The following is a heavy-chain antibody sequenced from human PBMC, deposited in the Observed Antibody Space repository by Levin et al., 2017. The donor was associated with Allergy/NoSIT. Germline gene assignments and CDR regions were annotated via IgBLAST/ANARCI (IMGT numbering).Heavy chain of an antibody. Sequence: SGGSLRLSCAASGFTFSSYGMHWVRQAPGKGLEWVAVIWYDGSNKYYADSVKGRFTISRDNSKNTLYLQMNSLRAEDTAVYYCARDERLWFGIGSIDYWGQGTLVTVSS. CDR2: IWYDGSNK. CDR1: GFTFSSYG. D-gene: IGHD3-10*01. J-gene: IGHJ4*02. V-gene: IGHV3-33*01. CDR3: ARDERLWFGIGSIDY.